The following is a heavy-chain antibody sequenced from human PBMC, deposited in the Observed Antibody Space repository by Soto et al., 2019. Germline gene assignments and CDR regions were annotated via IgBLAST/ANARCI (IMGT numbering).Heavy chain of an antibody. D-gene: IGHD3-22*01. CDR1: GFSFGSYG. Sequence: QVQLVESGGGVVQPGRSLRLSCTASGFSFGSYGMHWVRQAPGKGLEWLAVISYDGSSQHYVDSVKGRFTISRDNSKNTVWLQMNSLRVEDTAVYYCARDTYYHDSSGYYSLDDWGQGTLVTVPA. V-gene: IGHV3-30*03. J-gene: IGHJ4*02. CDR2: ISYDGSSQ. CDR3: ARDTYYHDSSGYYSLDD.